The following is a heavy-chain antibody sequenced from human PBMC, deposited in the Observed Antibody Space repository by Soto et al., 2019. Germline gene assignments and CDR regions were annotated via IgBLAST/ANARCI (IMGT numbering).Heavy chain of an antibody. CDR3: VRDDSGFDY. CDR1: GGSISSGDYY. Sequence: PSETLSLTCTVSGGSISSGDYYWSWIRQPPGKGLEWIGYIYYSGNTKYNPSLKSRLTISVDTSKNQFSLKLSSVTAADTAVYYCVRDDSGFDYGGQGTLVTVSS. V-gene: IGHV4-61*08. CDR2: IYYSGNT. D-gene: IGHD1-26*01. J-gene: IGHJ4*02.